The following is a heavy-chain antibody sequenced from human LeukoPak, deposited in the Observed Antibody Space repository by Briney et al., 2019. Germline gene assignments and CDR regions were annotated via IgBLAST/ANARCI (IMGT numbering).Heavy chain of an antibody. CDR3: TTGYGSGSYYTPFDY. D-gene: IGHD3-10*01. Sequence: PGGSLRLSCAASGFTFSNAWMSWVRQAPGKGLEWVGRIKSKTDGGTTDYAAPVKGRFTISRDDSKNTLYLQMNSLKTEDTAVYYCTTGYGSGSYYTPFDYWGQGTLVTVSS. CDR1: GFTFSNAW. V-gene: IGHV3-15*01. J-gene: IGHJ4*02. CDR2: IKSKTDGGTT.